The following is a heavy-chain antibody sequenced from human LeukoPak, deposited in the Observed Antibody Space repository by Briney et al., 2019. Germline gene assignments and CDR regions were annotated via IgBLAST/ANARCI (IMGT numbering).Heavy chain of an antibody. CDR2: IIPIFGTA. V-gene: IGHV1-69*13. Sequence: ASVTVSCTASGGTFSSYAISWVRQAPGQGLEWMGGIIPIFGTANYAQKFQGRVTITADESTSTAYMELSSLRSEDTAVYYCARSPTEPHTYYYDSSSYYPRLFAYWGQGTLVTVSS. D-gene: IGHD3-22*01. CDR1: GGTFSSYA. J-gene: IGHJ4*02. CDR3: ARSPTEPHTYYYDSSSYYPRLFAY.